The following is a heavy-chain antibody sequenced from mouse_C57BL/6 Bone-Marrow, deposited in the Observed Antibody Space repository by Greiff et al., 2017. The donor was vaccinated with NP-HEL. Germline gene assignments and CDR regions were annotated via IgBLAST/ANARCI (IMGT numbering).Heavy chain of an antibody. CDR3: ARCSYSGAMDY. V-gene: IGHV1-50*01. D-gene: IGHD2-12*01. J-gene: IGHJ4*01. CDR2: IDPSDSYT. CDR1: GYTFTSYW. Sequence: QVQLQQPGAELVKPGASVKLSCKASGYTFTSYWMQWVKQRPGQGLEWIGEIDPSDSYTNSNQKFKGKATLTVDTSSSTAYMQLSSLTSEDSAVYYCARCSYSGAMDYWGQGTSVTVSS.